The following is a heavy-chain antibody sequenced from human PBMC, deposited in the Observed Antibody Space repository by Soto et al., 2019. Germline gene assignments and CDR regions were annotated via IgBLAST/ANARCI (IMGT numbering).Heavy chain of an antibody. Sequence: GGSLRLSCAASGFFFSDYYLSWVRQAPGKGLEWVSTITDVGDPTYYADSVKGRFTISRDNSKNTLFLQMNSLRAEDTARYYCAKDRDIAYHLEGGFYYSGMDVWGQGTTVTVS. CDR1: GFFFSDYY. CDR2: ITDVGDPT. J-gene: IGHJ6*02. CDR3: AKDRDIAYHLEGGFYYSGMDV. D-gene: IGHD5-12*01. V-gene: IGHV3-23*01.